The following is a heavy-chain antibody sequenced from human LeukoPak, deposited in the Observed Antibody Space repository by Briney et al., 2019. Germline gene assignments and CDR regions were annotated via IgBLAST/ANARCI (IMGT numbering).Heavy chain of an antibody. J-gene: IGHJ4*02. CDR3: AKDRAAGTYYFDY. CDR1: GFTFSSYG. V-gene: IGHV3-33*06. D-gene: IGHD6-13*01. CDR2: IWYDGSNK. Sequence: GRSLRLXCAASGFTFSSYGMHWGRQAPGKGLEWVAVIWYDGSNKYYADSVKGRFTISRDNSKNTLYLQTNSLRAEDTAVYYCAKDRAAGTYYFDYWGQGTLVTVSS.